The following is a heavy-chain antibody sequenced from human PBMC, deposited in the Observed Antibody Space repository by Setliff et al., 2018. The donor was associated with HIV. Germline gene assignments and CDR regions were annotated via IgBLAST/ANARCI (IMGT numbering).Heavy chain of an antibody. Sequence: SETLSLTCTVSLGSVDTHYWSWIRQPPGKALEWIGYIYYTGNTNYNPSLKSRVTMSLDTSKKQFSLKLSSVTAADTAVYYCARGGSGSPFDYWGQGTLVTV. CDR1: LGSVDTHY. D-gene: IGHD1-26*01. CDR3: ARGGSGSPFDY. J-gene: IGHJ4*02. V-gene: IGHV4-59*08. CDR2: IYYTGNT.